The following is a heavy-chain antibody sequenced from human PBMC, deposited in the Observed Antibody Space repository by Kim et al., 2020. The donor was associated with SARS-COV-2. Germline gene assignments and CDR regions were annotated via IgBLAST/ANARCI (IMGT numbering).Heavy chain of an antibody. CDR3: ARARALGYCSSTSCYYRVEYGMDV. CDR1: GGSFSGYY. V-gene: IGHV4-34*01. CDR2: INHSGST. J-gene: IGHJ6*02. Sequence: SETLSLTCAVYGGSFSGYYWSWIRQPPGKGLEWIGEINHSGSTNYNPSLKSRVTISVDTSKNQFSLKLSSVTAADTAVYYCARARALGYCSSTSCYYRVEYGMDVWGQGTTVTVSS. D-gene: IGHD2-2*01.